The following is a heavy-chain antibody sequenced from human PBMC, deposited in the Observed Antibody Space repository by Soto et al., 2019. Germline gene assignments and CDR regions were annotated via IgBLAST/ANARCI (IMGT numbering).Heavy chain of an antibody. CDR3: AHRRGSSWYDCFDF. CDR2: IYWDDDK. D-gene: IGHD6-13*01. Sequence: SGPTLVNPTQTLTLTCTFSGFSLTTSGVAVGWLRQPPGKALEWLALIYWDDDKRYSPSLKSRLTITKDTSKSQVVLTMTNMDPVDTATYYYAHRRGSSWYDCFDFWGQGTLVTVSS. V-gene: IGHV2-5*02. CDR1: GFSLTTSGVA. J-gene: IGHJ4*02.